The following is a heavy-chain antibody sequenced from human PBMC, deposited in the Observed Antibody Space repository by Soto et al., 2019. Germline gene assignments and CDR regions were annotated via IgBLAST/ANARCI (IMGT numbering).Heavy chain of an antibody. CDR3: ARFGNNGQNIEY. CDR2: IYDTWRT. V-gene: IGHV4-4*07. J-gene: IGHJ4*02. CDR1: VCCIISYF. D-gene: IGHD3-10*01. Sequence: SSSXSLTWTVGVCCIISYFCTWIRQPAGKGLEWVGRIYDTWRTNYNPSLKSRVSMSVDTSKNQFSLKLSSVTAADTAVYYCARFGNNGQNIEYWGQRTLV.